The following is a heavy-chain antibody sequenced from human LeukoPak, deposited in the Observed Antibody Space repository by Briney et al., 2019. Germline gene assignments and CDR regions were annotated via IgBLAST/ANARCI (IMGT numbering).Heavy chain of an antibody. Sequence: GGSLRLSCAASGFTFSSYAMHWVRQAPGKGLEWVAVISYDGSNKYYADSVKGRFTISRDNSKNTLYLQMNSLRAEDTAVYYCARPFTAAGYWGQGTLVTVSS. CDR1: GFTFSSYA. CDR3: ARPFTAAGY. J-gene: IGHJ4*02. D-gene: IGHD2-15*01. V-gene: IGHV3-30*04. CDR2: ISYDGSNK.